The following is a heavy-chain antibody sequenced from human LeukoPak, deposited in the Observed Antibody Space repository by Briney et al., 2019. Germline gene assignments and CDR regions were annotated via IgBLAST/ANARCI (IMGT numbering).Heavy chain of an antibody. CDR3: ARETTGLARYFDY. D-gene: IGHD4-11*01. CDR1: GNPISSYY. CDR2: IYTSGST. V-gene: IGHV4-4*07. J-gene: IGHJ4*02. Sequence: PSETLSLTCTVSGNPISSYYWSWIRQPAGKGLEWIGRIYTSGSTNYNPSLKSRVTMSVDTSKNQFSLNLSSVTAADTAFYYCARETTGLARYFDYWGQGTLVTVSS.